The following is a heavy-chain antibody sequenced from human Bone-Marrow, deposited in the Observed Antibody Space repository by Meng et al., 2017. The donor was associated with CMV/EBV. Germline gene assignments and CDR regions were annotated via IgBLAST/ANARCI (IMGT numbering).Heavy chain of an antibody. V-gene: IGHV5-51*01. CDR2: IYPGDSDT. D-gene: IGHD3-16*02. CDR3: AHSPPNYDYVWGSYRDDAFDI. CDR1: GYTFTTYW. J-gene: IGHJ3*02. Sequence: GESLKISCQASGYTFTTYWIGWVRQMPGKGLEWMGIIYPGDSDTRYSPSLKSRLTITKDTSKNQVVLTMTNMDPVDTATYYCAHSPPNYDYVWGSYRDDAFDIWGQGTMVTVSS.